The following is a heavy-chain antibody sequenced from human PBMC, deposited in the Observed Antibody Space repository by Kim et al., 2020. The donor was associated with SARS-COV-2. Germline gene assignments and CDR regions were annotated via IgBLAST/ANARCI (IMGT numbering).Heavy chain of an antibody. CDR2: IDPSDSYT. CDR3: ARLSKVAARLPYYYGMDV. CDR1: GYSFTSYW. D-gene: IGHD6-6*01. V-gene: IGHV5-10-1*01. J-gene: IGHJ6*02. Sequence: GESLKISCKGSGYSFTSYWISWVRQMPGKGLEWMGRIDPSDSYTNYSPSFQGHVTISADKSISTAYLQWSSLKASDTAMYYCARLSKVAARLPYYYGMDVWGQGTTVTVSS.